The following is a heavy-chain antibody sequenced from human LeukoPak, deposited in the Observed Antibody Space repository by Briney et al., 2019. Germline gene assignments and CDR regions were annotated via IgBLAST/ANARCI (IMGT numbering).Heavy chain of an antibody. CDR2: INTNTGNP. CDR3: AREYCSGGSCYSMFDP. Sequence: ASVKVSCKASGYTFTSYAMNWVRQAPGQGLEWMGWINTNTGNPTYAQGFTGRFVFSLDTSVSTAYLQICSLKAEDTAVYYCAREYCSGGSCYSMFDPWGQGTLVTVS. D-gene: IGHD2-15*01. CDR1: GYTFTSYA. J-gene: IGHJ5*02. V-gene: IGHV7-4-1*01.